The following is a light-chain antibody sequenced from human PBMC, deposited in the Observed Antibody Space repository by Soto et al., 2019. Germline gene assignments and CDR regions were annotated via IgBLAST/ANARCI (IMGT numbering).Light chain of an antibody. CDR1: QSVSSN. J-gene: IGKJ2*01. CDR3: QQYDDWPPMYT. Sequence: EIVVTQSPATLSLSPGERATLSCRASQSVSSNFAWYQQKPGRAPRLLIHAASTRATGVPARFSGSGSGTEFTLTISSLQSEDCAVYYWQQYDDWPPMYTVGQGTKVDIK. V-gene: IGKV3-15*01. CDR2: AAS.